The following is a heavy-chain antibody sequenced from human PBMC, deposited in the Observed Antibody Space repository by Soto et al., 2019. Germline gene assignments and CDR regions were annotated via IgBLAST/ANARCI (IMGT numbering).Heavy chain of an antibody. V-gene: IGHV4-59*01. D-gene: IGHD2-2*01. J-gene: IGHJ4*02. CDR3: AISPPPMLSPIF. CDR1: GGSISSYS. CDR2: IYYSGST. Sequence: SETLSLTCTVSGGSISSYSWSWIRQTPGKGLEWIGYIYYSGSTHYNPSLKSRVTMSLDTPKNQFSLMLTSVTAADSAVYYCAISPPPMLSPIFWGQGSLVTVSS.